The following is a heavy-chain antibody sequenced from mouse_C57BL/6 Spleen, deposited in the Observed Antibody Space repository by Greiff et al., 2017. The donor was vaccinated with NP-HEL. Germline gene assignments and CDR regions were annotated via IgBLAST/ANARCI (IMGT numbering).Heavy chain of an antibody. D-gene: IGHD1-1*01. Sequence: EVMLVESGGGLVKPGGSLKLSCAASGFTFSDYGMHRVRQAPEKGLEWVAYISSGSSTIYYADTVKGRFTISRDNAKNTLFLQMTSLRSEDTAMYYCARLSSPYYFDYWGQGTTLTVSS. CDR2: ISSGSSTI. J-gene: IGHJ2*01. CDR1: GFTFSDYG. V-gene: IGHV5-17*01. CDR3: ARLSSPYYFDY.